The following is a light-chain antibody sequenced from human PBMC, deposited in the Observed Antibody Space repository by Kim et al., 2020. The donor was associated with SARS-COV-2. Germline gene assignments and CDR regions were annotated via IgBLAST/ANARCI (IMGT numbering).Light chain of an antibody. CDR2: GAS. Sequence: SLSASVGDRVTITCRASQTISNYLNWYQQKPGQAPKLLIYGASSLPSGVPSRFSGSGSGTHFTLTISSLQPEDFATYYCRQSDSVFTFGPGTKVDIK. V-gene: IGKV1-39*01. CDR1: QTISNY. CDR3: RQSDSVFT. J-gene: IGKJ3*01.